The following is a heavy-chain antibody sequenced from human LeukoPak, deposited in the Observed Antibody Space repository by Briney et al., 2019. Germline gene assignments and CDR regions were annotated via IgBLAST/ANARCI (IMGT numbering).Heavy chain of an antibody. J-gene: IGHJ4*02. V-gene: IGHV4-34*01. CDR1: GGSFSGYY. CDR2: INHSGST. Sequence: SETLSLTCAVYGGSFSGYYWSWIRQPPGKGLEWIGEINHSGSTNYNPSLKSRVTISVDTSKNQFSLKLSSVTAADTAVYYCARFQQWFGDDYWGQGTLVTVSS. CDR3: ARFQQWFGDDY. D-gene: IGHD3-10*01.